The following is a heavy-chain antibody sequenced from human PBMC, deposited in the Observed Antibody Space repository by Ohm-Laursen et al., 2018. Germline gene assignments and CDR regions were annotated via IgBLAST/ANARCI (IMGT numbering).Heavy chain of an antibody. Sequence: SSLRLSCAASGFTFNTYGMHWLRQAPGKGLEWVSFISDDGSNKYYVDSVKGRFTIARDNSKNTLYLQMNGLRPEDTAVYYCAKDRSGTYRVSDYWGQGTLVTVSS. D-gene: IGHD1-26*01. J-gene: IGHJ4*02. CDR3: AKDRSGTYRVSDY. CDR2: ISDDGSNK. V-gene: IGHV3-30*18. CDR1: GFTFNTYG.